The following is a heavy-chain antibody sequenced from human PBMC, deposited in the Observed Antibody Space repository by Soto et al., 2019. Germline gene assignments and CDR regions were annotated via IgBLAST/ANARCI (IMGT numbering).Heavy chain of an antibody. D-gene: IGHD3-3*01. Sequence: GGSLRLSCAASGFTFSSYAMSWVRQAPGKGLEWVSAISGSGGSTYYADSVKGRFTISRDNAKNSLYLQMNSLRAEDTAVYYCARDLGYYDFWSGYQGLDYWGQGTLVTVSS. J-gene: IGHJ4*02. V-gene: IGHV3-23*01. CDR2: ISGSGGST. CDR1: GFTFSSYA. CDR3: ARDLGYYDFWSGYQGLDY.